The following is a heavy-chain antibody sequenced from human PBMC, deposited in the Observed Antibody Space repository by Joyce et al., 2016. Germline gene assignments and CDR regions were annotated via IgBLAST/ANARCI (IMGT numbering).Heavy chain of an antibody. CDR3: TTSPTVAS. CDR2: IFSGGNT. D-gene: IGHD2-2*01. J-gene: IGHJ5*01. Sequence: EVQLVESGGVLIQPGGSLRPSCAASGFTVRNNYMTWVRQAPGKGLEWVSVIFSGGNTFYADSVRGRFTISRDNSKNTLYLQINSLRAEDTGIYYCTTSPTVASWGQGTLVTVSS. V-gene: IGHV3-53*01. CDR1: GFTVRNNY.